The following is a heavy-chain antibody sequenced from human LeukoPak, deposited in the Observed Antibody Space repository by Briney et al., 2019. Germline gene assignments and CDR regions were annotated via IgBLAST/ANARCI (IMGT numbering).Heavy chain of an antibody. CDR1: GGTFSSYT. J-gene: IGHJ4*02. D-gene: IGHD2-8*01. V-gene: IGHV1-69*02. CDR3: ASNRHCTNGVCYNEYYFDY. Sequence: GSSVKVSCKASGGTFSSYTISWVRQAPGQGLEWMGRIIPILGIANYAQKFQGRVTITTDESTSTAYMELSSLRSEDTAVYYCASNRHCTNGVCYNEYYFDYWGQGTLVTVSS. CDR2: IIPILGIA.